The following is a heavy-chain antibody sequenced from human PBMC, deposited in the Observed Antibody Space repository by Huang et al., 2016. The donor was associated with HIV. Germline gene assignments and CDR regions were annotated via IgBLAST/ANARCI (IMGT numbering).Heavy chain of an antibody. CDR2: INPIFGTA. D-gene: IGHD3-22*01. Sequence: QVQLVQSGAEVKKPGSSVKVSCKASGGTFSSYAISWVRQAPGQGLEWMGGINPIFGTANYAPKFQGRVTITADESTSTAYMELSSLRSEDTAVYYCARARGYYDSSVSYYFDYWGQGTLVTVSS. J-gene: IGHJ4*02. V-gene: IGHV1-69*13. CDR3: ARARGYYDSSVSYYFDY. CDR1: GGTFSSYA.